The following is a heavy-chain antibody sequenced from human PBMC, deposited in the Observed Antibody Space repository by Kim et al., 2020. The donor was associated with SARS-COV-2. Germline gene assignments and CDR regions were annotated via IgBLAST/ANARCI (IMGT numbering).Heavy chain of an antibody. J-gene: IGHJ4*02. CDR2: IDGSDGTT. V-gene: IGHV3-23*01. D-gene: IGHD2-21*01. Sequence: GGSLRLSCTTSGFTFTGYAMSWVRQAPGKGLEWVSSIDGSDGTTYYVDSVEGRFTISRDNSKNTLYLQMNTLRADDTAIYYCNKGGWGWIWDYWGQGTRVTVSS. CDR1: GFTFTGYA. CDR3: NKGGWGWIWDY.